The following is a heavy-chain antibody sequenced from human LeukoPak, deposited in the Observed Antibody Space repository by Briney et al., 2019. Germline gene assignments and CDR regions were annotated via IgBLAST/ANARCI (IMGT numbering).Heavy chain of an antibody. J-gene: IGHJ4*02. CDR3: ARQEMATITLDY. CDR1: GGSISSYY. D-gene: IGHD5-24*01. CDR2: IYYSGST. V-gene: IGHV4-59*08. Sequence: SETLSLTCTVSGGSISSYYWSWIRQPPGKGLEWIGYIYYSGSTNYNPSLKSRVTISVDTSKNQFSLKLSSVTAADTAVYYCARQEMATITLDYWGQGTLVTVSS.